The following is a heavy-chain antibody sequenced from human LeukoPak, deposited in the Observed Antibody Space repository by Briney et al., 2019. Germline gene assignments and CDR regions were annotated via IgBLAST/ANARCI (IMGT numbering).Heavy chain of an antibody. V-gene: IGHV4-4*02. J-gene: IGHJ4*02. CDR3: SRESGAFSPFGY. Sequence: SGTLSLTCGVSGGSITTTNWWSWVRQSLGQGLQWIGEVSLEGVRNYNPSLTSRVTMSLDRAKNLLSLNLNSVTAADTAVYYCSRESGAFSPFGYWGQGILVTV. CDR2: VSLEGVR. CDR1: GGSITTTNW. D-gene: IGHD1-26*01.